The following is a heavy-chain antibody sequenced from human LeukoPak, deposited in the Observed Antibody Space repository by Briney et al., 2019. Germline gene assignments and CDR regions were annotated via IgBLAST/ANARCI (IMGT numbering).Heavy chain of an antibody. CDR2: ISDSGGTT. Sequence: QPGGSLRLSCAASGFTFSTFAMSWVRQAPGKGLEWVSGISDSGGTTYYVDSVKGRFTISRDNSKNTLYLQINSLRAEDMALYYCAKSSDGSTSFDQWGQGTLVTVSS. D-gene: IGHD2-2*01. CDR1: GFTFSTFA. J-gene: IGHJ4*02. V-gene: IGHV3-23*01. CDR3: AKSSDGSTSFDQ.